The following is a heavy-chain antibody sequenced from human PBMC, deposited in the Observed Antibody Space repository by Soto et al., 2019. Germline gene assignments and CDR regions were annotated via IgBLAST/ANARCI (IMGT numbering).Heavy chain of an antibody. V-gene: IGHV2-5*01. CDR3: AHLYCTNGVCYDFDY. D-gene: IGHD2-8*01. Sequence: QITLKESGPTLVKPTQTLTLTCTFSGFSLSTSGVGVGWIRQPPGKALEWLALIYWNDDKRYSPSLKSRLTITKDTSKNQVVLTMTNMDPVDTATYYCAHLYCTNGVCYDFDYWGQGTLVTVSS. J-gene: IGHJ4*02. CDR1: GFSLSTSGVG. CDR2: IYWNDDK.